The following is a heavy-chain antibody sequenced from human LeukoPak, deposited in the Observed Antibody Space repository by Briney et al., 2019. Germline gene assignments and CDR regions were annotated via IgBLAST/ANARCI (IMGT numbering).Heavy chain of an antibody. V-gene: IGHV3-11*03. D-gene: IGHD5-12*01. CDR3: ARSYGWLPGGM. CDR1: GXTFSDYY. J-gene: IGHJ4*02. CDR2: ISSTSSYT. Sequence: GGSLRLSWAASGXTFSDYYMSWIRQAPGKGLEWVSYISSTSSYTNYADSVKGRFTISRDNAKNSLHLQMNSLRAEDTAVYYCARSYGWLPGGMWGQGTLVTVSS.